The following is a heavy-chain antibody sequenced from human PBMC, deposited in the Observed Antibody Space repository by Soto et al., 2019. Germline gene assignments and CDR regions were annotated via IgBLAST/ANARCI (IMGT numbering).Heavy chain of an antibody. CDR3: ARGRSSSWDTPAGYYGMDV. D-gene: IGHD6-13*01. V-gene: IGHV1-8*01. CDR2: MNPNSGNT. J-gene: IGHJ6*02. CDR1: GYTFTSYD. Sequence: ASVKVSCKASGYTFTSYDINWVRQATGQGLEWMGWMNPNSGNTGYAQKFQDRVTMTRNTSISTAYMELSSLRSEDTAVYYCARGRSSSWDTPAGYYGMDVWGQGTTVTVSS.